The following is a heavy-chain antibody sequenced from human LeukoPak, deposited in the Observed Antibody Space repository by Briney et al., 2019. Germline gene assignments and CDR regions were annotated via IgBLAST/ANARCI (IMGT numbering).Heavy chain of an antibody. V-gene: IGHV1-24*01. D-gene: IGHD3-22*01. CDR1: GYTLTELS. CDR3: ATVRYYDSPGDSDYFDF. CDR2: FDPDTVET. J-gene: IGHJ4*02. Sequence: GASVKVSCRVSGYTLTELSMHWVRQAPGKGREWMGGFDPDTVETIYAQKFQGRVTMTEDTSTDTAYMDLSSLRSDDTAVYYCATVRYYDSPGDSDYFDFWGQGTLVTVSS.